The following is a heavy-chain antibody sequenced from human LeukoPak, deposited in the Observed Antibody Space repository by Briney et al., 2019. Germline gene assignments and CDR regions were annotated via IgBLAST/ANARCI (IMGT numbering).Heavy chain of an antibody. Sequence: SETLSLTCAVSGGSLRSTNWWRGARQPPGKGVEWFGEIFHSGSTNYNPSLKSRVTISVDTSKNQFSLKLSSVTAADTAVYYCAGVSSSWSRSVGYWGQGTLVTVSS. J-gene: IGHJ4*02. CDR3: AGVSSSWSRSVGY. CDR2: IFHSGST. V-gene: IGHV4-4*02. CDR1: GGSLRSTNW. D-gene: IGHD6-13*01.